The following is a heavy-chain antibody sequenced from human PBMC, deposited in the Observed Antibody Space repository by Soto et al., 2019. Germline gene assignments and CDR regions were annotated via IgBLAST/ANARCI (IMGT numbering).Heavy chain of an antibody. D-gene: IGHD2-15*01. CDR2: IYPGDSDT. CDR1: GYSFTSHW. CDR3: ARTLIIVGMMNDY. Sequence: GESLKISCKGSGYSFTSHWIGWVRQMPGKGLEWMGIIYPGDSDTGYGPSFPGQVTISVDKSISTAYLQWSMLKASDTPLYYCARTLIIVGMMNDYWGQGTLVTVSS. J-gene: IGHJ4*02. V-gene: IGHV5-51*01.